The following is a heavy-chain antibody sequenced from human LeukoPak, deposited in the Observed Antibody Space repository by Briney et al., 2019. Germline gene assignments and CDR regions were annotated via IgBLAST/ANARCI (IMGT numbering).Heavy chain of an antibody. V-gene: IGHV3-30-3*01. CDR3: ARGPRYNGYYYGMDV. CDR2: ISCDGSNK. J-gene: IGHJ6*02. Sequence: LPGGSLRLSCAASGFTFSSYAMHWVRQAPGKGLEWVAVISCDGSNKYYADSVKGRFTISRDNSKNTLYLQMNSLRAEDTAVYYCARGPRYNGYYYGMDVWGQGTTVTVSS. D-gene: IGHD1-14*01. CDR1: GFTFSSYA.